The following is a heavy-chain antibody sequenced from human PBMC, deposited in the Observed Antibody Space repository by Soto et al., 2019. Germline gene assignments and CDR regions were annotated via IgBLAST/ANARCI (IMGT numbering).Heavy chain of an antibody. Sequence: SESLSLTCDVYGGSFRDYIGTWIRQTPVNGLQFIGQINHILSANYNPSLKSRFTISLHTSSIHFSLELISCTAADTSVYYCARGLISGSHYSGGWYYFDSWGQGTQVT. D-gene: IGHD1-26*01. CDR1: GGSFRDYI. V-gene: IGHV4-34*01. CDR3: ARGLISGSHYSGGWYYFDS. J-gene: IGHJ4*02. CDR2: INHILSA.